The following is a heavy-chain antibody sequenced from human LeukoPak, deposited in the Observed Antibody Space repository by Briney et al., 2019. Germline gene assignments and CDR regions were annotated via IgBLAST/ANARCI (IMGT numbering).Heavy chain of an antibody. V-gene: IGHV3-48*03. CDR3: ARDSGKYYISWYFDL. D-gene: IGHD1-26*01. CDR1: GFILSGYE. CDR2: ISSSGDTI. J-gene: IGHJ2*01. Sequence: GGSLRLSCAASGFILSGYEMNWVRQAPGKGLECVSFISSSGDTIYYADSVKGRFTVSRDNAKNSLYLQVNSLRAEDTAVYYCARDSGKYYISWYFDLWGRGTLVTVSS.